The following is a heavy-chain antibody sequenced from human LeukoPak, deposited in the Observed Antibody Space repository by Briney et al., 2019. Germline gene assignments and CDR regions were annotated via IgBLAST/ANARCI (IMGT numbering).Heavy chain of an antibody. CDR3: ARGGESGWFNHFYYFHGKDG. D-gene: IGHD1-14*01. V-gene: IGHV1-8*01. CDR1: GYTFTSYD. Sequence: ASVKVSCKASGYTFTSYDINWVRQATGQGLEWMGWMNPNSGNTGYAQKFQGRVTMTRNTSISTAYMELSSLRSEDTAVYYCARGGESGWFNHFYYFHGKDGRGQGTTGTGPS. CDR2: MNPNSGNT. J-gene: IGHJ6*01.